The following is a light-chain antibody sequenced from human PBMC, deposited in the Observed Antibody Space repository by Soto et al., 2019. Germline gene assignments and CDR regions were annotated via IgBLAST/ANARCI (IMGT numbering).Light chain of an antibody. CDR2: GAS. CDR1: QTIGTY. CDR3: VQTYATPWT. J-gene: IGKJ1*01. Sequence: DIQMTQSPSSLSPSVGDRVTITCRASQTIGTYLNCYKQKPGKAPKLLIYGASILTSDAPSRFSGRGSGTDFTLTISSLQPEDLAVYYCVQTYATPWTFGQGTKVEIK. V-gene: IGKV1-39*01.